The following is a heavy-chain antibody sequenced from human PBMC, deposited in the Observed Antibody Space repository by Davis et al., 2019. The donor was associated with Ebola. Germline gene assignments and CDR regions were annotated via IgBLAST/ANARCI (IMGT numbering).Heavy chain of an antibody. CDR1: GFTFSDYY. J-gene: IGHJ6*02. CDR3: AKDQHSSSIDGMDV. Sequence: PGGSLRLSCAASGFTFSDYYMSWVRQAPGKGLEWVSAISGSGGSTYYADSVKGRFTISRDNSKNTLYLQMNSLRAEDTAVYYCAKDQHSSSIDGMDVWGQGTTVTVSS. D-gene: IGHD6-6*01. V-gene: IGHV3-23*01. CDR2: ISGSGGST.